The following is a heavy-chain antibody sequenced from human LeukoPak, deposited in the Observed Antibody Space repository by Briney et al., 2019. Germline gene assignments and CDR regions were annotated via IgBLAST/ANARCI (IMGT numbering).Heavy chain of an antibody. CDR2: IYYSGST. Sequence: SETLSLTCTVSSGSISSYYWSWIRQPPGKGLEWIGYIYYSGSTNYNPSLKSRVTISVDTSKNQFSLKLSSVTAADTAVYYCARTTEGGYSYGSFYYYYMDVWGKGATVTISS. J-gene: IGHJ6*03. D-gene: IGHD5-18*01. CDR3: ARTTEGGYSYGSFYYYYMDV. CDR1: SGSISSYY. V-gene: IGHV4-59*01.